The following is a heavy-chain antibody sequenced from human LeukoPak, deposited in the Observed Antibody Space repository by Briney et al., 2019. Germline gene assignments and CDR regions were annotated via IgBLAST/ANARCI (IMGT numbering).Heavy chain of an antibody. D-gene: IGHD6-13*01. CDR3: AKLGAYSSSWYGFFDY. V-gene: IGHV5-51*01. J-gene: IGHJ4*02. CDR2: IYPGESET. Sequence: GESLKISCKGSGYSFSNYWIGWVRQMPGKGLEWMGIIYPGESETRYSPSVQGQVTISADKSITTAYLQWSSLKASDTAMYYCAKLGAYSSSWYGFFDYWGQGTLVTVSS. CDR1: GYSFSNYW.